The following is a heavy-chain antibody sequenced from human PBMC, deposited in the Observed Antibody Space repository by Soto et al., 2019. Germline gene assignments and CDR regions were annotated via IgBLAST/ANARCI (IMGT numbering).Heavy chain of an antibody. CDR3: AHRVLRTVFGLVTTTAIYFDF. CDR2: IYWDDDK. V-gene: IGHV2-5*02. CDR1: GFSLTTSGVG. D-gene: IGHD3-3*01. Sequence: QITLNESGPTKVKPRQTLTLTCTFSGFSLTTSGVGVGWIRQSPGKAPEWLALIYWDDDKRYSPSLKSRLTITKDASKNQVVLTLADLDPADTATYYCAHRVLRTVFGLVTTTAIYFDFWGQGTPDAVSS. J-gene: IGHJ4*02.